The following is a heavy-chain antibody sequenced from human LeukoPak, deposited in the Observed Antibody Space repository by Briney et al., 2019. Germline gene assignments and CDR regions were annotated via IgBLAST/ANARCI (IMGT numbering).Heavy chain of an antibody. CDR2: TSYDGSSQ. CDR3: AKSGSIVLMMAF. V-gene: IGHV3-30*18. CDR1: GLTFNNYA. D-gene: IGHD2-8*01. J-gene: IGHJ4*02. Sequence: GGSDSLSCAASGLTFNNYAMHCVRQAPGKGLEWVAYTSYDGSSQFYADCVKGRFSISRDNSRNTLYLQLNSLKPEDTAVYYCAKSGSIVLMMAFWGQGTLVTVAS.